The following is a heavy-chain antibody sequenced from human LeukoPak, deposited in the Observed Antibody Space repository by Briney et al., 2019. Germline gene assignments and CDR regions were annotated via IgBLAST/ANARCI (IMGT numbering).Heavy chain of an antibody. D-gene: IGHD6-13*01. J-gene: IGHJ4*02. Sequence: RASVKVSCKASGYTFTSYYMHWVRQAPGQGLEWMGIINPSGGSTSYAQKFQGRVTMTRDTSTSTVYMELSSLRSEDTAVYYCAKDRPAARQTSIAVAAMDYWGQGTLVTVSS. CDR1: GYTFTSYY. V-gene: IGHV1-46*01. CDR3: AKDRPAARQTSIAVAAMDY. CDR2: INPSGGST.